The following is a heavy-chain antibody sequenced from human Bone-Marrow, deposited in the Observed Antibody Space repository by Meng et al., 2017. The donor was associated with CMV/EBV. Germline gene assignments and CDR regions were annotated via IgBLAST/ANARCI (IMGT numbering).Heavy chain of an antibody. Sequence: YSFASCDINCGRQATGRGLEWMRWMNPNSGSTGYAQKFQSRVTMTRNTSISTAYMELSSLRSEDTAVYYCARAISYDILTGYWDWFDPWGQGTLVTVSS. J-gene: IGHJ5*02. CDR3: ARAISYDILTGYWDWFDP. D-gene: IGHD3-9*01. V-gene: IGHV1-8*01. CDR1: YSFASCD. CDR2: MNPNSGST.